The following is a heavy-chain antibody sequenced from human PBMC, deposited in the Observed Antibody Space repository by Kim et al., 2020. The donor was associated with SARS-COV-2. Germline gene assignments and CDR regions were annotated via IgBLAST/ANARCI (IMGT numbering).Heavy chain of an antibody. Sequence: GGSLRLSCAASGLTVRSKYMTWLRQAPGKGLEWVSVIYDDDRTFDSDSVKARFTISRDNSKDTLYLQMNSLRAEDTAVYYCAANSHWGSGSYYAMDVWG. CDR3: AANSHWGSGSYYAMDV. D-gene: IGHD7-27*01. CDR2: IYDDDRT. V-gene: IGHV3-53*01. J-gene: IGHJ6*02. CDR1: GLTVRSKY.